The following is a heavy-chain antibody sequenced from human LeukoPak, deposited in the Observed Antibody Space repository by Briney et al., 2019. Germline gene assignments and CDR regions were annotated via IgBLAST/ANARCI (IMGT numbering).Heavy chain of an antibody. D-gene: IGHD6-19*01. V-gene: IGHV3-21*01. CDR1: GFTFSRYN. CDR2: ISGRSSYI. CDR3: ARDAQWLVPEGYYYYMDV. J-gene: IGHJ6*03. Sequence: GGSLRLSCEGSGFTFSRYNMNWFRQAPGKGLERVSSISGRSSYIFYADSVKGRFTISRDNAKSSLYLQMNSLRAEDTAVYYCARDAQWLVPEGYYYYMDVWAKGPRSPSP.